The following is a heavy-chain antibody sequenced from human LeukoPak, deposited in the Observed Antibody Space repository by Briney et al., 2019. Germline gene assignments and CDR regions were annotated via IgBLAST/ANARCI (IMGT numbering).Heavy chain of an antibody. CDR3: ASTRGTYFDY. Sequence: GGSLRLSCAASGFTFSSYSMNWVRQAPGKGLEWVSSISSSSSYIYYADSVKGRFTISRDNAKNSLYLQMNSLRAEGTAVYYCASTRGTYFDYWGQGTLVTVSS. CDR1: GFTFSSYS. CDR2: ISSSSSYI. V-gene: IGHV3-21*01. D-gene: IGHD3-10*01. J-gene: IGHJ4*02.